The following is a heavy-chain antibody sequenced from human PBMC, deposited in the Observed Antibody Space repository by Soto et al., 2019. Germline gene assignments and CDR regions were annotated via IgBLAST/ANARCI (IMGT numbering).Heavy chain of an antibody. CDR2: IYWDDDK. V-gene: IGHV2-5*02. Sequence: QITLKESGPTLVKPTQTLTLTCTFSGFSLSTSGVGVGWIRQPPGKALEWLARIYWDDDKRYSPSLKSRLTITKDTSKNQVVLTMTNMDPVDTATYYCAHHTDYGDFYLYFDLWGRGTLVTVSS. CDR3: AHHTDYGDFYLYFDL. CDR1: GFSLSTSGVG. D-gene: IGHD4-17*01. J-gene: IGHJ2*01.